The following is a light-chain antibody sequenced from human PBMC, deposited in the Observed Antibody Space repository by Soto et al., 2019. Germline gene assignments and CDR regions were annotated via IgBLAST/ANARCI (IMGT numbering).Light chain of an antibody. V-gene: IGKV3-15*01. CDR1: QSLNRD. CDR2: GAS. CDR3: QQYNNWPGT. Sequence: IVMTQSPATLSMSPGYRATLSCRASQSLNRDLAWYQQKPGQSPRLLIFGASIRATGIPARFSGSGSGTEFTLTIGSLQSEDCALYYCQQYNNWPGTFGQGTKVEI. J-gene: IGKJ1*01.